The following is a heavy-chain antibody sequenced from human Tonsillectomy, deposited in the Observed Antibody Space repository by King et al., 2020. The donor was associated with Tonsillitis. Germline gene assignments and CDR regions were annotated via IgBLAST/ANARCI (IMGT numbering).Heavy chain of an antibody. J-gene: IGHJ5*02. Sequence: QLQESGPGLVKPSETLSLTCTVSGGSVRSSSYYWAWLRQPPGKGLEWIGTVFYSGSAYYNPSLKSRVTISVDSSKNQFSLKVNSVTAADTAVYYCARPSPSHYDSSPYNYFDHWGQGTLVTVSS. CDR1: GGSVRSSSYY. V-gene: IGHV4-39*01. CDR3: ARPSPSHYDSSPYNYFDH. D-gene: IGHD3-22*01. CDR2: VFYSGSA.